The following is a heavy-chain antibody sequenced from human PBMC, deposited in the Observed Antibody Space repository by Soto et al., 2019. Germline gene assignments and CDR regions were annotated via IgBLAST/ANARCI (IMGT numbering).Heavy chain of an antibody. D-gene: IGHD3-9*01. Sequence: ASVKVSCKASGYTFTSYAMHWVRQAPGQGLEWMGWINAGNGNTKYSQKFQGRVTITRDTSASTAYMELSSLRSEDTAVYYCARNLMDYDILTGYYMEYYFDYWGQGTLVTVSS. CDR1: GYTFTSYA. CDR2: INAGNGNT. CDR3: ARNLMDYDILTGYYMEYYFDY. V-gene: IGHV1-3*01. J-gene: IGHJ4*02.